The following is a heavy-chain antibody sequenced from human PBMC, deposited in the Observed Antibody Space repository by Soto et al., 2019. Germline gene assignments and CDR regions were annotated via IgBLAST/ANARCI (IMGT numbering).Heavy chain of an antibody. CDR2: MNPNSGNT. CDR3: AIRAPLVLGIGNYGMDV. D-gene: IGHD7-27*01. Sequence: ASVKVSCKASGYTFTSYDINWVRQATGQGLEWMGWMNPNSGNTGYAQKFQGRVTMTRNTSISTAYMELSSLRSEDTAVYYCAIRAPLVLGIGNYGMDVWGQGTTVTVSS. CDR1: GYTFTSYD. V-gene: IGHV1-8*01. J-gene: IGHJ6*02.